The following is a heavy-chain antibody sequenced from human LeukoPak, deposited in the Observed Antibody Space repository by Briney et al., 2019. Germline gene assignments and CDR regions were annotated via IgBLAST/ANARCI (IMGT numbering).Heavy chain of an antibody. CDR2: IYWDDDN. CDR1: GFSLSTSGGT. V-gene: IGHV2-5*02. D-gene: IGHD1/OR15-1a*01. Sequence: SGPTLVNPTQTLTLTCTFSGFSLSTSGGTVGWIRQPPGKALEWLTLIYWDDDNHYSPSLRSRLTITKDTSKNQVVLTMTNMDPVDTGTYYCAYTKTIIGAFDIWGQGTMVTVSS. CDR3: AYTKTIIGAFDI. J-gene: IGHJ3*02.